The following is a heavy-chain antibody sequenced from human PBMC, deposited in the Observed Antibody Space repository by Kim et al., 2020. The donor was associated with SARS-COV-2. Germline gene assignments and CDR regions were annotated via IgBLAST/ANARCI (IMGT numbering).Heavy chain of an antibody. CDR2: IWYDGSNK. D-gene: IGHD3-3*01. V-gene: IGHV3-33*01. Sequence: GGSLRLSCAASGFTFSSYGMHWVRQAPGKGLEWVAVIWYDGSNKYYADSVKGRFTISRDNSKNTLYLQMNSLRAEDTAVYYCARAIFGVVFRGMDVWGQGTTVTVSS. CDR3: ARAIFGVVFRGMDV. CDR1: GFTFSSYG. J-gene: IGHJ6*02.